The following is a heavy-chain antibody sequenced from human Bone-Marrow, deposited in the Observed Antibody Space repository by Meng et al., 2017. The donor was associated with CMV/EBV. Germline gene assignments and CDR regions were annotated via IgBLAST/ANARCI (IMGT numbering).Heavy chain of an antibody. Sequence: ASVKVSCKASGYTFTGYYMHWVRQAPGQGLEWMGWISAYNGNTNYAQKLQGRVTMTRNTSISTVYMELRSLRSDDTAVYYCARDPTKYSSSTQYAIYYYYYYGMDVWGQGTTVTVSS. CDR2: ISAYNGNT. V-gene: IGHV1-18*04. CDR1: GYTFTGYY. D-gene: IGHD6-6*01. CDR3: ARDPTKYSSSTQYAIYYYYYYGMDV. J-gene: IGHJ6*02.